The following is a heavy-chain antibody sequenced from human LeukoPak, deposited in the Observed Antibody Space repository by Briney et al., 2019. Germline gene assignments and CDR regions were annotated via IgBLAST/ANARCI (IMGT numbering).Heavy chain of an antibody. Sequence: PGGSLRLSCAASGFTLGSNAMGWVGQVPGRGLGWVSAIIGMVGSTYYADSVRGRFNISRDNSKNTLYLQMNRLRAEDTAVYYCAKKVGSSSIFFRDSYYMDVWGKGTTVTVSS. D-gene: IGHD6-6*01. J-gene: IGHJ6*03. CDR1: GFTLGSNA. V-gene: IGHV3-23*01. CDR2: IIGMVGST. CDR3: AKKVGSSSIFFRDSYYMDV.